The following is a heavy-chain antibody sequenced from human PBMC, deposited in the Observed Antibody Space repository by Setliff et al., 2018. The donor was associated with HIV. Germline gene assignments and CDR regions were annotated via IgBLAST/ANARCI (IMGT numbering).Heavy chain of an antibody. V-gene: IGHV3-21*01. J-gene: IGHJ2*01. CDR3: ARDSSGQSTFLAPPWYFDL. Sequence: GRSLRLSCAASGFTFSSYSMNWVRRAPGKGLEWVSSISSISTYIYYADSVKGRFTISRDNAKNSLYLQMNSLRAEDTAVYYCARDSSGQSTFLAPPWYFDLWGRGTLVTVSS. CDR2: ISSISTYI. D-gene: IGHD2-2*01. CDR1: GFTFSSYS.